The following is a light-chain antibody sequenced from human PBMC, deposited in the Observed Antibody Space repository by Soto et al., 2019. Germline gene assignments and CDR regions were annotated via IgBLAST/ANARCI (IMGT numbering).Light chain of an antibody. CDR2: SDI. Sequence: QSVLTQSPSTSGTPGQRVTISCSGNTTNIGKNYVYWYQQFPGAAPKLLIYSDIQRPSWVPDRFSVCKSDTSASLAISGLRSEDEAVYYCAACDDRVSGRVFGGGTKLTVL. J-gene: IGLJ3*02. CDR1: TTNIGKNY. CDR3: AACDDRVSGRV. V-gene: IGLV1-47*02.